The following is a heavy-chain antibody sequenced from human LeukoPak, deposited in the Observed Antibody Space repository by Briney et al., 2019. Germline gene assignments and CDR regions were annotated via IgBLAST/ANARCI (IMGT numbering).Heavy chain of an antibody. CDR3: ARRGGDRYYDFWSGYRESYYFDY. J-gene: IGHJ4*02. V-gene: IGHV4-59*05. D-gene: IGHD3-3*01. CDR2: IYYSGST. CDR1: GGSISSYY. Sequence: PSETLSLTCTVSGGSISSYYWSWIRQPPGKGLEWIGSIYYSGSTYYNPSLKSRVTISVDTSKNQFSLKLSSVTAADTAVYYCARRGGDRYYDFWSGYRESYYFDYWGQGTLVTVSS.